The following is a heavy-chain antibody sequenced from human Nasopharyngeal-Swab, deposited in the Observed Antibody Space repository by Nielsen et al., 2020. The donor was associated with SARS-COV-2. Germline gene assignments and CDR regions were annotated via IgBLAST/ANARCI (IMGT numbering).Heavy chain of an antibody. CDR1: GYSFTSYW. Sequence: GESLKISCKGSGYSFTSYWISWVRQMPGKGLEWMGIIYPGDSDTRYSPSFQGQVTISADKSISTAYLQWSSLKASDTAMYYCARLVGSPYYYYYGMDVWGQGTTVTVSS. V-gene: IGHV5-51*01. J-gene: IGHJ6*02. CDR2: IYPGDSDT. D-gene: IGHD2-15*01. CDR3: ARLVGSPYYYYYGMDV.